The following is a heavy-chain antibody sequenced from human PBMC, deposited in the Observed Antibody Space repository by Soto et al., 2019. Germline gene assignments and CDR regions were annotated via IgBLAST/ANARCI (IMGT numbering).Heavy chain of an antibody. CDR2: ISGRGGNA. CDR3: ARAPAGAVTNPFDY. D-gene: IGHD4-17*01. Sequence: EVQLLESGGGLVQPGGSLRLSCAASGFTFNTYAMSWVRQAPGKGLEWVSAISGRGGNAYYAESVKGRFTISRDNSMSTLFLQMYSLRAEDAAIYYCARAPAGAVTNPFDYWGQGTLVTVS. CDR1: GFTFNTYA. V-gene: IGHV3-23*01. J-gene: IGHJ4*02.